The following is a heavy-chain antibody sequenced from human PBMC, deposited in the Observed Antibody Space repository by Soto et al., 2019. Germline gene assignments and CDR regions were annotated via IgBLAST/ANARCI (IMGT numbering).Heavy chain of an antibody. CDR3: ATPAYDY. J-gene: IGHJ4*02. D-gene: IGHD3-16*01. Sequence: GGSLRLSCAASGFIFSSSGSAFSRYAMTWVRQTPGKALEWVSSISGSGVRTYYSDSVRGRFTISRDNSKDRLYLEMNSVRAEDTAVYYCATPAYDYWGQGTLVTVSS. CDR1: GFIFSSSGSAFSRYA. CDR2: ISGSGVRT. V-gene: IGHV3-23*01.